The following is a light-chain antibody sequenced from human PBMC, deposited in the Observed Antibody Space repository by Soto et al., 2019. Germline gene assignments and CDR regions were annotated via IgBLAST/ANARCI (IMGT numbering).Light chain of an antibody. CDR1: QSIGRW. V-gene: IGKV1-5*01. J-gene: IGKJ1*01. Sequence: DIQMTQSPSALSASVGDRVTITCLASQSIGRWLAWYQQKPGKPPRLLIYDASTLESGVPSRFSGSGSGTGFTLTISNLQTDDFATYYCQEYDGFSRTFGQGTKVDIK. CDR3: QEYDGFSRT. CDR2: DAS.